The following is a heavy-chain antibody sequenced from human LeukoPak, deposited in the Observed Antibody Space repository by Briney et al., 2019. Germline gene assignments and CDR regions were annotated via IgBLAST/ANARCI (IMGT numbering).Heavy chain of an antibody. J-gene: IGHJ4*02. CDR2: IWYDGSNK. CDR1: GFTFSNYG. CDR3: AKDQAGWRFDY. D-gene: IGHD6-19*01. Sequence: GGSLRLSCAASGFTFSNYGMHWVRQAPGKGLEWVAVIWYDGSNKYYADSVKGRFTISRDNSKNTLYLQMNSLRAEDTAVYYCAKDQAGWRFDYWGQGTLVTVSS. V-gene: IGHV3-33*06.